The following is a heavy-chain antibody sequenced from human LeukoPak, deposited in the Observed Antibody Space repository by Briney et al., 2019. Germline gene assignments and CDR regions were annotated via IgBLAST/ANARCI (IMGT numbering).Heavy chain of an antibody. V-gene: IGHV4-39*07. CDR2: IYYSGST. Sequence: PSETLSLTCTVSGVSISSSSYYWGWIRQPPGKGLEWIGSIYYSGSTYYNPSLKSRVTISVDTSKNQFSLKLSSVTAADTAVYYCARGGWYSSSSWTANWFDPWGQGTLVTVSS. CDR3: ARGGWYSSSSWTANWFDP. CDR1: GVSISSSSYY. D-gene: IGHD6-6*01. J-gene: IGHJ5*02.